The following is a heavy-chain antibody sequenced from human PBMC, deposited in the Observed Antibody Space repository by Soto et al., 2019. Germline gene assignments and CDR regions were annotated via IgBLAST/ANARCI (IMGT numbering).Heavy chain of an antibody. Sequence: ETLSLTCTVSGGFISSYYWSWIRQPPGKGLEWIGYIYYSGSTNYNPSLKSRVTISVDKSKNQFSLKLSSVTAADTAVYYCARVSGSYYYGMDVWGQGTTVTVSS. V-gene: IGHV4-59*12. D-gene: IGHD1-26*01. J-gene: IGHJ6*02. CDR2: IYYSGST. CDR1: GGFISSYY. CDR3: ARVSGSYYYGMDV.